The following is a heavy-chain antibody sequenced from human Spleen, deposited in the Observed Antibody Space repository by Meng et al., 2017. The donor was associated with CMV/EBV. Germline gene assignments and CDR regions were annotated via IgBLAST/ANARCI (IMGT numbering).Heavy chain of an antibody. D-gene: IGHD5-24*01. CDR2: IIPTLGRP. Sequence: SVKVSCKTSGVTFSSYAVNWVRQAPGQGLEWMGGIIPTLGRPNYAPKFQGRVTITADKSTNTAYMELSSLRSEDTAVYYCARADETNWFDPWGQGTLVTVSS. J-gene: IGHJ5*02. CDR1: GVTFSSYA. V-gene: IGHV1-69*10. CDR3: ARADETNWFDP.